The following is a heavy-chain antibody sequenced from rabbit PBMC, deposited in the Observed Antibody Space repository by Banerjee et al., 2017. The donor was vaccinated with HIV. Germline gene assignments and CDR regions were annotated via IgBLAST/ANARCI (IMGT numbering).Heavy chain of an antibody. CDR3: ARDRYGSGSVDHDL. V-gene: IGHV1S45*01. J-gene: IGHJ4*01. CDR2: IYAGSRGST. D-gene: IGHD5-1*01. CDR1: GFSFSSSYY. Sequence: QEQLEESGGDLVKPEGSLTLTCTASGFSFSSSYYMCWVRQAPGKGLEWIACIYAGSRGSTYYASWAKGRFTISKTSSTTVTLQMTSLTAADTATYFCARDRYGSGSVDHDLWGQGTLVTVS.